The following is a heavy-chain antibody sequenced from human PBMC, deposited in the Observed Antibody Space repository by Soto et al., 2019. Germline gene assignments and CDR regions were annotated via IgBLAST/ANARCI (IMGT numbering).Heavy chain of an antibody. CDR1: GFTVSYNY. Sequence: EVQLVESGGGLIQPGGSLRLSCAFSGFTVSYNYMNWVRQAPGKGLEWVSVIYRGGDTFYADSVKGRFTISRDNSKNTLYLQMNSLRAEDTAVYYCARGMYGSGSYYIGDAFDMWGQGTMVTVSS. D-gene: IGHD3-10*01. CDR2: IYRGGDT. J-gene: IGHJ3*02. V-gene: IGHV3-53*01. CDR3: ARGMYGSGSYYIGDAFDM.